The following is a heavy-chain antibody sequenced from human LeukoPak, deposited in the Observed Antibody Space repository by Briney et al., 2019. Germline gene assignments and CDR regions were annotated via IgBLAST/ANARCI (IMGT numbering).Heavy chain of an antibody. Sequence: SETLSLTCTVSGGSISSSSYYGGWIRQPAGKGLEWIGPIYTNGSTNYNPSRKSRVTMSVDTSKNQLSLKLSAGTAPDTAGSYCARDQGAGEYYDILTGYYTPSDAFDIWGQGTMVTVSS. J-gene: IGHJ3*02. V-gene: IGHV4-61*02. CDR2: IYTNGST. D-gene: IGHD3-9*01. CDR3: ARDQGAGEYYDILTGYYTPSDAFDI. CDR1: GGSISSSSYY.